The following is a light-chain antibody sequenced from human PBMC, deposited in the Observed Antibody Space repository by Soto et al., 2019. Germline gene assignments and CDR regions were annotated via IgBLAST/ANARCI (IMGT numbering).Light chain of an antibody. CDR2: GAS. Sequence: EIVMTQSPATLSVSPGERATLSCRASQSVSSNLAWYQQKPGQAPRLLIYGASTRATGSPARFSGSGSGTEFTLTFISLQSEDFAVYYCQQYNNWPPTFGQGTRLEIK. CDR3: QQYNNWPPT. J-gene: IGKJ5*01. CDR1: QSVSSN. V-gene: IGKV3-15*01.